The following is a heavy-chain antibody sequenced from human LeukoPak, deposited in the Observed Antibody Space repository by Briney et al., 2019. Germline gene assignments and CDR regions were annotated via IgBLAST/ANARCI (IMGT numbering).Heavy chain of an antibody. Sequence: GRSLRLSCATSGFAFSTQGMHWVRQAPGKGLEWVAAIWHDGNNKYYVDSVKGRFTISRDNAKNSLYLQINSLRAEDTAVYYCARDGLYGSGSYGALDIWGQGTMVTVSS. D-gene: IGHD3-10*01. V-gene: IGHV3-33*01. CDR2: IWHDGNNK. J-gene: IGHJ3*02. CDR1: GFAFSTQG. CDR3: ARDGLYGSGSYGALDI.